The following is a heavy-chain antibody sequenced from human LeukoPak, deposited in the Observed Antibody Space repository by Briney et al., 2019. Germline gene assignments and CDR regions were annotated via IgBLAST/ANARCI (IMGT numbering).Heavy chain of an antibody. CDR1: GFTFSTYA. CDR3: AKATRGLFDP. Sequence: HTGGSLRLSCAASGFTFSTYAMSWVRQAPGKGLEWVSDISGSGGSTYYADSVQGRFTISRDNSKNTLYLQVNSLRAEDTAVYYCAKATRGLFDPWGQGTLVTVSS. CDR2: ISGSGGST. V-gene: IGHV3-23*01. J-gene: IGHJ5*02. D-gene: IGHD3-10*01.